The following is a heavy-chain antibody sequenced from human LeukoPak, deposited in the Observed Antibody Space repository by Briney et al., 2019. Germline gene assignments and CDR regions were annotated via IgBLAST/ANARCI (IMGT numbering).Heavy chain of an antibody. CDR2: IYYSGST. CDR3: ARRGKYGSGSYYNYYYYYMDV. V-gene: IGHV4-39*07. Sequence: SETLSLTCTVSGGSISSSSYYWGWIRQPPGKGLEWIGSIYYSGSTYYNPSLKSRVTMSVDTSKNQFSLKLSSVTAADTAVYYCARRGKYGSGSYYNYYYYYMDVWGKGTTVTISS. CDR1: GGSISSSSYY. D-gene: IGHD3-10*01. J-gene: IGHJ6*03.